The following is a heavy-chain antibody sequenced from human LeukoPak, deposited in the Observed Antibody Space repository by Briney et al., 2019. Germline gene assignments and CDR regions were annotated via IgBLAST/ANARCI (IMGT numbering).Heavy chain of an antibody. J-gene: IGHJ3*02. V-gene: IGHV1-2*02. CDR2: INPNSGGT. CDR1: GYTFTGYY. CDR3: ARATAFLLWFGELMGAFDI. D-gene: IGHD3-10*01. Sequence: ASVKVSCKASGYTFTGYYMHWVRQAPGQGLEWMGWINPNSGGTNYAQKFQGRVTMTRDTSISTAYMELSRLRSDDTAVYYCARATAFLLWFGELMGAFDIWGQGTMVNVSS.